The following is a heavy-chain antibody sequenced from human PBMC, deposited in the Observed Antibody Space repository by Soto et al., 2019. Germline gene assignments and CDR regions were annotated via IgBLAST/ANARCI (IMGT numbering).Heavy chain of an antibody. J-gene: IGHJ4*02. Sequence: QVVLVESGGGVVQPGRSLRLSCAASGFVFSDYAMHWIRQAPGKGLEWLTFISFDDEDSYYADSVKGRFAISRDSSKNTLYLQMNSLRLEDTAVYYCARSEHGYNAFDYWGRGTLVTVSS. CDR2: ISFDDEDS. CDR3: ARSEHGYNAFDY. D-gene: IGHD5-12*01. CDR1: GFVFSDYA. V-gene: IGHV3-30*09.